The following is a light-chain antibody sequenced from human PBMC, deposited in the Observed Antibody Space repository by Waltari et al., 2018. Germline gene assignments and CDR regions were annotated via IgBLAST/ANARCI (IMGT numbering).Light chain of an antibody. J-gene: IGKJ1*01. CDR2: DAS. Sequence: DIQMTQSPSTLSASVGDRVTITFRASQPITTWVAWYQQKPGQAPHLLIYDASRLEFGVPTRFSGSGSGKEFTLTISGLRPDDFATYYCQQYSSFWTFGQGTKVEIK. CDR1: QPITTW. CDR3: QQYSSFWT. V-gene: IGKV1-5*01.